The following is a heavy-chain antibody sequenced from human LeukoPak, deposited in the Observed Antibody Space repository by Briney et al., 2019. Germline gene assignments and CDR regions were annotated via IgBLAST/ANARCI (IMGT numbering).Heavy chain of an antibody. J-gene: IGHJ4*02. CDR2: MNPNSGNT. CDR1: GYTFTSYD. Sequence: ASVKVSCKASGYTFTSYDINWVRQATGQGLEWMGWMNPNSGNTGYAQKFQGRVTMTRNTSISTAYMELSSLRSEDTAVYYCATPGPSGYYYNFDYWGQGTLVTVSS. V-gene: IGHV1-8*01. CDR3: ATPGPSGYYYNFDY. D-gene: IGHD3-22*01.